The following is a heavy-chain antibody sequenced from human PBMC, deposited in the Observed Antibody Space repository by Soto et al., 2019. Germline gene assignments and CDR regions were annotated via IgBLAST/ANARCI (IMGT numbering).Heavy chain of an antibody. CDR3: ASEGIAPYYYYGMDF. J-gene: IGHJ6*02. CDR2: IIPIFGTS. D-gene: IGHD6-13*01. CDR1: GGSFRSYA. Sequence: SVKVPCKASGGSFRSYAISWVRQAPGHGLEWMGGIIPIFGTSNYAQKFQGRVTITADESPSTAYMELSSLRSEDTAAYYWASEGIAPYYYYGMDFWGQGTTVTVSS. V-gene: IGHV1-69*13.